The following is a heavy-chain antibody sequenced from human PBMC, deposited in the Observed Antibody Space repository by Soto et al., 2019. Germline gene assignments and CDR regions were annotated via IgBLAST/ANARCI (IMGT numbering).Heavy chain of an antibody. Sequence: EVQLLESGGGLVQPGGSLRLSCAASGFTFSSHAMSWVRQAPGKGLEWVSSTIDSGGRSYHADSVRGRFTISRDNSKNTLYLQMNSLRADDTAIYYCAKDKMEQWLVGGHYDYWGQGALVTVSS. V-gene: IGHV3-23*01. CDR2: TIDSGGRS. CDR1: GFTFSSHA. D-gene: IGHD6-19*01. CDR3: AKDKMEQWLVGGHYDY. J-gene: IGHJ4*02.